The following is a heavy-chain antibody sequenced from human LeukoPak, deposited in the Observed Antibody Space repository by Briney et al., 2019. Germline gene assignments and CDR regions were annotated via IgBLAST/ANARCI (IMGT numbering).Heavy chain of an antibody. CDR2: INPSGGST. D-gene: IGHD3-22*01. CDR3: ARSSAYYSRFDC. CDR1: GYTFTSYY. V-gene: IGHV1-46*01. J-gene: IGHJ4*02. Sequence: ASVKVSCKASGYTFTSYYMHWVRQAPGQGLEWMGIINPSGGSTTYVQKFQGRVTMTRDTSTSTFYMELSSLRSEDTAVYYCARSSAYYSRFDCWGQGTLVTVSS.